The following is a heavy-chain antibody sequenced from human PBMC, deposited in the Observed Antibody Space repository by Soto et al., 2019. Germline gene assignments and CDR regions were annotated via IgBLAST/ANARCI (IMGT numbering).Heavy chain of an antibody. J-gene: IGHJ6*02. Sequence: DVQLVETGGELIQPGGSLRLSCAASGFTVSSKYMSWVRQAPGKGLEWISVIWSAGLIYYADSVRGRFTISRGISKNILYAEKTSLRGDDTAVYYCAREAPMDVWGQGTTVTVSS. CDR3: AREAPMDV. CDR2: IWSAGLI. V-gene: IGHV3-53*02. CDR1: GFTVSSKY.